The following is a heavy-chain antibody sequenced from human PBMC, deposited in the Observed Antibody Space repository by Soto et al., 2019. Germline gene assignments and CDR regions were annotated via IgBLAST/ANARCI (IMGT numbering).Heavy chain of an antibody. CDR3: AKAGVSLAYFYYMDV. J-gene: IGHJ6*03. D-gene: IGHD2-21*01. CDR1: GFTFDDYA. CDR2: ISWNGRSK. Sequence: EVQLVESGGALVQPGRSLRLSCAASGFTFDDYAMHWVRQVPGKGLEWVSGISWNGRSKAYAGSVEGRFTISRDSASNSLYLHMDSLRAEDTALYYCAKAGVSLAYFYYMDVWGKGTTVTVSS. V-gene: IGHV3-9*01.